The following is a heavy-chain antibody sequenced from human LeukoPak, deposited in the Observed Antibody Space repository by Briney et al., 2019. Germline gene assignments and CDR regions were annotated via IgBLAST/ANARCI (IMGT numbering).Heavy chain of an antibody. CDR1: GFTFSSYA. J-gene: IGHJ4*02. V-gene: IGHV3-64*01. CDR2: ISSNGGST. Sequence: PGGSLRLSRAASGFTFSSYAMHWVRQAPGKGLEYVSAISSNGGSTYYANSVKGRFTISRDNSKNTLYLQMGSLRAEDMAVYYCASFRYSSGWTYWGQGTLVTVSS. D-gene: IGHD6-19*01. CDR3: ASFRYSSGWTY.